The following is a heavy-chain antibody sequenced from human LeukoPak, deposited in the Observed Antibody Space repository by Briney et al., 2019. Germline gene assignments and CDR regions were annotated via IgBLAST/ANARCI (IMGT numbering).Heavy chain of an antibody. CDR1: GFTFSSYA. CDR2: LSYDGSNQ. V-gene: IGHV3-30*18. D-gene: IGHD2-2*01. Sequence: GVSLRLSCVASGFTFSSYAMHWVRQAPGKGLEWVAVLSYDGSNQYYADSVKGRFTISRDNSKDTLYLQMNSLRAEDTAVYYCAKVKVPAATYYYYGMDVWGQGTTVTVSS. CDR3: AKVKVPAATYYYYGMDV. J-gene: IGHJ6*02.